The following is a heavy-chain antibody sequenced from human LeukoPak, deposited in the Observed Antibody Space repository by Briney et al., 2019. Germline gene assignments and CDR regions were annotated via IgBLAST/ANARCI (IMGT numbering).Heavy chain of an antibody. CDR3: SRDRVVVPAVFDY. D-gene: IGHD2-2*01. CDR2: INPNSGGT. CDR1: GYTFTIYY. J-gene: IGHJ4*02. Sequence: ASVKVSFTCSGYTFTIYYMHWVRQAPGQGLEWMGWINPNSGGTNYAQKFQGRVTMTRDTSTSTAYMELSRLRSDDTAVYYSSRDRVVVPAVFDYWGQGTLVTVSS. V-gene: IGHV1-2*02.